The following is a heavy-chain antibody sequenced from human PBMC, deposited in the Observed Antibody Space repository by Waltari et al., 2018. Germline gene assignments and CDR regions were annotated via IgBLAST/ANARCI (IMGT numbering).Heavy chain of an antibody. V-gene: IGHV3-74*01. CDR3: ARVAPNWSVDL. CDR2: INSDGSGT. J-gene: IGHJ2*01. CDR1: GFTFRSYW. Sequence: EVQLVESGGGLVQHGGSLRLSCAASGFTFRSYWMHWARQPPGKGLVWLSRINSDGSGTIYADSVKGRFTISRDNGKNTLYLQMNSLRAEDTAVYYCARVAPNWSVDLWGRGTLVTVSS.